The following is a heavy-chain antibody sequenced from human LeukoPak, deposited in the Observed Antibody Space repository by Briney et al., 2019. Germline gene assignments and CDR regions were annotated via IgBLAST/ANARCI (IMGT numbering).Heavy chain of an antibody. V-gene: IGHV3-49*04. CDR3: ARDAGRGYSYGYEDY. CDR2: IRSKAYGGTT. CDR1: GFTFGDYA. D-gene: IGHD5-18*01. J-gene: IGHJ4*02. Sequence: GGSLRLSCTASGFTFGDYAMSWVRQAPGKGLEWVGFIRSKAYGGTTEYAASVKGRFTISRDDSKSIAYLQMNSLRAEDTAVYYCARDAGRGYSYGYEDYWGQGTLVTVSS.